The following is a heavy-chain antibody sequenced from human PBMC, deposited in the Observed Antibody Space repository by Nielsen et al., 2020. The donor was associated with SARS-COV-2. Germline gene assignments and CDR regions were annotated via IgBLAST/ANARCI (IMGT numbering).Heavy chain of an antibody. D-gene: IGHD6-13*01. J-gene: IGHJ1*01. CDR2: IVPPLGTT. CDR3: ARGAATGHLCFQH. V-gene: IGHV1-69*08. CDR1: GGIFNTYS. Sequence: SVKVSCKGSGGIFNTYSISWVRQAPGQGLEWMGRIVPPLGTTNYAQNFQGRVTMTRDTSTSTVYMELSSLRSEDTAVYYCARGAATGHLCFQHWGQGTLVTVSA.